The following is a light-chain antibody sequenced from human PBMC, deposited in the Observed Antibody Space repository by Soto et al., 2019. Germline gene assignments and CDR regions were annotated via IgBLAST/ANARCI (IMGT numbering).Light chain of an antibody. Sequence: DSVLTQSPGTLSLPPGERATLSCRTSQSVSNNYLAWYQQKPGQAPRLLIYGASSRATGIPDRFSGSGSGTDFTLSISRLEPEDFAVYYCQQYSSLWTFGQGTKVDIK. CDR3: QQYSSLWT. CDR2: GAS. J-gene: IGKJ1*01. CDR1: QSVSNNY. V-gene: IGKV3-20*01.